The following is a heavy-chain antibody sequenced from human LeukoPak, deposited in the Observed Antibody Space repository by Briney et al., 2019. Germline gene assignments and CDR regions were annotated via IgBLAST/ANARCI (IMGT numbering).Heavy chain of an antibody. CDR1: GGSISSSSYY. J-gene: IGHJ4*02. V-gene: IGHV4-39*01. CDR3: ASIQYYYDSSGYSEARDYFYY. D-gene: IGHD3-22*01. Sequence: PSETLSLTCTVSGGSISSSSYYWGWIRQPPGKGLEWIGSIYYSGSTYYNPSLKSRITISVDTSKNQFSLKLSSVTAADTAVYYCASIQYYYDSSGYSEARDYFYYWGQGTLVTVSS. CDR2: IYYSGST.